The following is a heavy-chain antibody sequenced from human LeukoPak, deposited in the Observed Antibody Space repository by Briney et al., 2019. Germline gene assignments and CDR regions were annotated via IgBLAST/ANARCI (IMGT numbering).Heavy chain of an antibody. D-gene: IGHD6-25*01. Sequence: PSETLSLTCAVSGGSISSGGYSWSWIRQPPGKGLEWIGYIYHSGSTYYNPSLKSRVTISVDRSKNQFSLKLSSVTAADTAVYYCARVRAAPYYYYGMDVWGQGTTVTVSS. CDR3: ARVRAAPYYYYGMDV. V-gene: IGHV4-30-2*01. J-gene: IGHJ6*02. CDR2: IYHSGST. CDR1: GGSISSGGYS.